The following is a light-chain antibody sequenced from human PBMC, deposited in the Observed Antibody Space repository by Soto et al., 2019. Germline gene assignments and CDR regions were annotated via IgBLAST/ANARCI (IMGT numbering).Light chain of an antibody. CDR2: DVS. CDR1: SSDVGSYNS. J-gene: IGLJ2*01. CDR3: GSYTRSTPLV. V-gene: IGLV2-14*01. Sequence: QSVLTQPASVSGSPGQSITISCTGTSSDVGSYNSVSWYQQHPGKAPKVMIYDVSNRPSGVFNRFSGSKSGDTASLTISGLQTEDEANYYCGSYTRSTPLVFGGGTKLTVL.